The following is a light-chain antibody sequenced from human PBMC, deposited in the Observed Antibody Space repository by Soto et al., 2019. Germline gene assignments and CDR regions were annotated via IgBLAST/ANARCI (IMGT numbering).Light chain of an antibody. CDR3: QQYNSMYP. Sequence: DIQMTQSPSTLSASVGDRVTITCRASQSLSSWLAWYQQKPGKAPKLLIYKASSLESGVPSRFSGSGSGTEFTLTISSLQPDDFATYYCQQYNSMYPFGQGTKLEIK. J-gene: IGKJ2*01. CDR2: KAS. V-gene: IGKV1-5*03. CDR1: QSLSSW.